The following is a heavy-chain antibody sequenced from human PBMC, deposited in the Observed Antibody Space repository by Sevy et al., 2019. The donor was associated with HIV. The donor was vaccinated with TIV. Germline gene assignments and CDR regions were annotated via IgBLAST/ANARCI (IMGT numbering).Heavy chain of an antibody. V-gene: IGHV4-59*08. CDR3: AGENAWGRGYS. Sequence: SENLSLTCTVSGGSITSLYWNWIRQPPGKGLEWIANIYYNGHTNYNPSVKSRVTLSLDTSKNQFSLRLRSVTAADTAMYYCAGENAWGRGYSWGQGTLVTVSS. CDR1: GGSITSLY. J-gene: IGHJ4*02. CDR2: IYYNGHT. D-gene: IGHD1-26*01.